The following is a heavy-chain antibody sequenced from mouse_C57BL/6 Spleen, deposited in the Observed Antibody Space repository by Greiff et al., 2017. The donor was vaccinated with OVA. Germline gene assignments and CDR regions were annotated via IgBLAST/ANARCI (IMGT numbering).Heavy chain of an antibody. J-gene: IGHJ1*03. CDR3: ARDRYLGGYFDV. V-gene: IGHV5-4*01. CDR1: GFTFSSYA. Sequence: EVQGVESGGGLVKPGGSLKLSCAASGFTFSSYAMSWVRQTPEKRLEWVATISDGGSSTYYPDNVKGRFTISRDNAKNNLYLQMSHLKSEDTAMYYCARDRYLGGYFDVWGTGTTVTVSS. CDR2: ISDGGSST. D-gene: IGHD5-1*01.